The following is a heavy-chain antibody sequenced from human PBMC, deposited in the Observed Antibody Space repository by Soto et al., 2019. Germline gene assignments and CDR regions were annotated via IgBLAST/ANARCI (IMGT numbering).Heavy chain of an antibody. CDR1: GGSINSRYW. CDR2: IYHSGST. J-gene: IGHJ4*02. D-gene: IGHD3-10*01. CDR3: ARDQNGSGNYYTRYFDY. Sequence: SQALSLTCPVSGGSINSRYWCSCFSPSPGKGLEWIGEIYHSGSTNYNPSLKSRVTISVDKSKNQFSLNLSSVTAADTAVYYCARDQNGSGNYYTRYFDYWGQGTLVTVSS. V-gene: IGHV4-4*02.